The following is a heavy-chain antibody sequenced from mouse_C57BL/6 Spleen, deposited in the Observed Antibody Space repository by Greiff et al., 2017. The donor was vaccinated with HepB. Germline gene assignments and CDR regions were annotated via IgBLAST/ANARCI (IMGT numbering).Heavy chain of an antibody. CDR3: TRDYYYGSSETWYAMDY. Sequence: EVMLVESGEGLVKPGGSLKLSCAASGFTFSSYAMSWVRQTPEKRLEWVAYISSGGDYIYYADTVKGRFTISRDNARNTLYLQMSSLKSEDTAMYYCTRDYYYGSSETWYAMDYWGQGTSVTVSS. D-gene: IGHD1-1*01. V-gene: IGHV5-9-1*02. CDR2: ISSGGDYI. CDR1: GFTFSSYA. J-gene: IGHJ4*01.